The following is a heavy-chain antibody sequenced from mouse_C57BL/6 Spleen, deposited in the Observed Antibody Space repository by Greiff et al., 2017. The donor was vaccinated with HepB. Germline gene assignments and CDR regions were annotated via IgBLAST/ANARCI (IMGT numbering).Heavy chain of an antibody. Sequence: EVQLQQSGPELVKPGDSVKMSCKASGYTLTDYNMHWVKQSHGKSLEWIGYINPNNGGTSYNQKFKGKAKLTVHKSSSTAYMELRSLTSEDSAVYYCAKRRSGAMDYWGQGTSVTVSS. J-gene: IGHJ4*01. V-gene: IGHV1-22*01. CDR3: AKRRSGAMDY. CDR2: INPNNGGT. CDR1: GYTLTDYN.